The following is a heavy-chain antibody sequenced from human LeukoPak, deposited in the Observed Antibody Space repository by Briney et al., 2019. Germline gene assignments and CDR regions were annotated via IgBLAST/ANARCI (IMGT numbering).Heavy chain of an antibody. CDR2: IYYSGNT. Sequence: PSETLSLTCTVSGGSISSSSYYWGWIRQPPGKGLEWIGSIYYSGNTNYNPSLKSRVTISLDTSKNQYSLRLISVTAADTAVYYCAREVDFFDSSGYLYYFDSWGQGTLVTVSS. J-gene: IGHJ4*02. V-gene: IGHV4-39*07. D-gene: IGHD3-22*01. CDR1: GGSISSSSYY. CDR3: AREVDFFDSSGYLYYFDS.